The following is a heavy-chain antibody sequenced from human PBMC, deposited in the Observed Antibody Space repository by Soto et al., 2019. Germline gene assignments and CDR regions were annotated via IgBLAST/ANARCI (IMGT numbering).Heavy chain of an antibody. V-gene: IGHV1-3*01. CDR1: GYTFTSYS. J-gene: IGHJ5*02. CDR3: ARDRVGGSWRGLNRWFDP. Sequence: GESLKVSCKGSGYTFTSYSMHWVRQMPGKRLEWMGLINAGNGKTKYTQKFQGRVTITRDKSASTAYRERSSLRSEDTAVYYCARDRVGGSWRGLNRWFDPWGQGTLVTVSS. CDR2: INAGNGKT. D-gene: IGHD6-13*01.